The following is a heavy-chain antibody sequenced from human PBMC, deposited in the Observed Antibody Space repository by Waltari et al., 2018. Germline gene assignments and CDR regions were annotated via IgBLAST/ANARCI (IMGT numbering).Heavy chain of an antibody. V-gene: IGHV1-69*02. CDR2: IIPILGIA. J-gene: IGHJ3*02. D-gene: IGHD2-21*01. CDR1: GGTFSSYT. CDR3: ARGPGPLFGAAFDI. Sequence: QVQLVQSGAEVKKPGSSVKVSCKASGGTFSSYTISWVRQAPGQGLEWMGRIIPILGIANYAQKFQGRVTITADKSTNTAYMELSSLRSEDTAVYYCARGPGPLFGAAFDIWGQGTMVTVSS.